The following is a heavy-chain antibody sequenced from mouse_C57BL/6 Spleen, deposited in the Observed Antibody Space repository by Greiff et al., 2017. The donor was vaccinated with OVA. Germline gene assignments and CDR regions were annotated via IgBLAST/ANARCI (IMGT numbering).Heavy chain of an antibody. CDR1: GYTFTSYW. V-gene: IGHV1-64*01. J-gene: IGHJ2*01. Sequence: QVQLQQPGAELVKPGASVKLSCKASGYTFTSYWMHWVKQRPGQGLEWIGMIHPNSGSTNYNEKFKSKATLTVDKSSSTAYMQLSSLTSEDSAVYYCARSEGYDYDDEYYFDYWGQGTTLTVSS. D-gene: IGHD2-4*01. CDR3: ARSEGYDYDDEYYFDY. CDR2: IHPNSGST.